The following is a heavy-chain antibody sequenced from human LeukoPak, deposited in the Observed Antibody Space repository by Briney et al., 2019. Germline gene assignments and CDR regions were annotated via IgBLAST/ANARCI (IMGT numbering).Heavy chain of an antibody. Sequence: PGGSLRLSCAASGFTFKSYPMHGIRETPGKGAEGVAAISFDGSNKYYADSVQGRFTLSRPNSNNPLYLQMNPLRAQDMAVYYCARDTGNKHLGPFAYLGQGPLVPVSS. D-gene: IGHD3-10*01. J-gene: IGHJ4*02. CDR2: ISFDGSNK. V-gene: IGHV3-30*01. CDR3: ARDTGNKHLGPFAY. CDR1: GFTFKSYP.